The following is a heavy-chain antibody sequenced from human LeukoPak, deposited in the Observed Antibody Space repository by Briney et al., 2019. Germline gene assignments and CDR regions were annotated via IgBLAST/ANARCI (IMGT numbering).Heavy chain of an antibody. CDR3: AKAGWTHFDY. CDR2: ISYDGSNK. V-gene: IGHV3-30*18. D-gene: IGHD6-19*01. CDR1: GFTFSSYG. J-gene: IGHJ4*02. Sequence: SGGSLRLSCAASGFTFSSYGMHWVRQAPGKGLEWVAVISYDGSNKYYADSVKGRFTISRDNSKNTLYLQMNSLRAEDTAVYYCAKAGWTHFDYWGQGTLVTVSS.